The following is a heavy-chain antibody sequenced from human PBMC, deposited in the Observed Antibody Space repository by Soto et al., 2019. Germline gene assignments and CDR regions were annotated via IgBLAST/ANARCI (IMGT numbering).Heavy chain of an antibody. CDR3: ARDSSGYYYYYYMHV. J-gene: IGHJ6*03. Sequence: QVQLVESGGGLVQPGGSVRLSCAASGFTFSSSSMHWVRQAPGKGLEWVTFIWHDGSTKYYADSVKGQFTISRDYSKITQYRQMNSLRAEATAVYYCARDSSGYYYYYYMHVWGKGTTLTVSS. D-gene: IGHD6-19*01. CDR2: IWHDGSTK. V-gene: IGHV3-33*01. CDR1: GFTFSSSS.